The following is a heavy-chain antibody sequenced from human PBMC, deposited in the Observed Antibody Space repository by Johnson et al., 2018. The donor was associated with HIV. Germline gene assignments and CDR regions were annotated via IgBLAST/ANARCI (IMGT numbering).Heavy chain of an antibody. V-gene: IGHV3-64*04. Sequence: QLQLVESGGGLVQPGGSLRLSCAASRLTFRNYALHWVRQAPGKGLAYVSGITTNEGSTYYANSVKGRFPISRDRSKNTLYLQMTSLRAEDTAVYYCARGSRYTYDYDDVHLLQAFDAWGQGTMVTVSS. D-gene: IGHD3-22*01. J-gene: IGHJ3*01. CDR1: RLTFRNYA. CDR3: ARGSRYTYDYDDVHLLQAFDA. CDR2: ITTNEGST.